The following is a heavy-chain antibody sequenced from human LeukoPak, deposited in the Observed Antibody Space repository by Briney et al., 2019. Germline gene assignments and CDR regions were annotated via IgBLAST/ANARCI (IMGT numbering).Heavy chain of an antibody. CDR2: INPNTGDT. CDR3: WAAAGMPFDY. J-gene: IGHJ4*02. CDR1: GYTFTGYY. D-gene: IGHD6-13*01. V-gene: IGHV1-2*02. Sequence: ASVKVSCKASGYTFTGYYMHWVRQAPGQGLEWMGWINPNTGDTKYAQKFQGRVTMTRDTSIRTAYMELNRLRSDDTAVYYCWAAAGMPFDYWGQGTLVTVSS.